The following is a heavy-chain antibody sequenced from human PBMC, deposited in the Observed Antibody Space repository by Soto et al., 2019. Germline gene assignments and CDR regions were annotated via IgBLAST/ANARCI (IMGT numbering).Heavy chain of an antibody. CDR2: INPNSGGT. CDR3: ARESRSGYYAYYYYGMDV. D-gene: IGHD3-22*01. Sequence: GDSVNVACKASGYTFTCYYMHWVRQAPGQGLEWMGWINPNSGGTNYAQKFQGRVTMTRETSISTAYMELSRLRSDDTAVYYCARESRSGYYAYYYYGMDVWGQGTTVTVSS. V-gene: IGHV1-2*02. CDR1: GYTFTCYY. J-gene: IGHJ6*02.